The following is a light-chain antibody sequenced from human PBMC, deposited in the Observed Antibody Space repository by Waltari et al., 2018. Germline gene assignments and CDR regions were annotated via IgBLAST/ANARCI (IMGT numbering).Light chain of an antibody. CDR2: RTS. J-gene: IGKJ1*01. Sequence: EIVLTQAPDTLSLSPGERATLSCRASQTLSSSYLAWYQQKPGQAPRLLIYRTSIRATGIPDRFSGSGSGTDFSLTINILEPEDSAVYYCQQYGSPLWSFGQGTKVEIK. CDR1: QTLSSSY. CDR3: QQYGSPLWS. V-gene: IGKV3-20*01.